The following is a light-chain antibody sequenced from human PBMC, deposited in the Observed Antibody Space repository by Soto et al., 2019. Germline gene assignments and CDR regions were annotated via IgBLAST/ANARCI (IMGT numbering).Light chain of an antibody. CDR2: KAS. CDR1: QSISSW. Sequence: DIQMTQSPSTVSASVLDIVTITFRASQSISSWLAWYQQKPGKAPKLLIYKASSLKSGVPPRFSGSGSGTDFTLTISSLQPEDFAIYFCLQANRVPLSFGQGTRLEI. V-gene: IGKV1-5*03. CDR3: LQANRVPLS. J-gene: IGKJ5*01.